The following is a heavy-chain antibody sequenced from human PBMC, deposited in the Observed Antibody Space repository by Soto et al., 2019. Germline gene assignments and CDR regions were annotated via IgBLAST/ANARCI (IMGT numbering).Heavy chain of an antibody. D-gene: IGHD6-13*01. CDR2: IYESGYT. CDR1: GASVSTGAYY. V-gene: IGHV4-31*03. CDR3: ARGSAAGTSSSRFDP. Sequence: PSETLSLTCTVSGASVSTGAYYWGWVRQRPGKGLEWVGYIYESGYTYYNTSLKSRLTISLDRSNNQFSLGLSSVTAADTAVYYCARGSAAGTSSSRFDPWGQGTLVTVSS. J-gene: IGHJ5*02.